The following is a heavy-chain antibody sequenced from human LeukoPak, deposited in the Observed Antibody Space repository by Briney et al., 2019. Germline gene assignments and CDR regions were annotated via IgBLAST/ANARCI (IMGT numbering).Heavy chain of an antibody. D-gene: IGHD4-17*01. V-gene: IGHV3-23*01. J-gene: IGHJ4*02. CDR1: GFPCSTYA. Sequence: GGSLGLSCAASGFPCSTYAMSWVRQAPGKGLEWVSSSRGSDGSTYYADSVKGRFAISRDNSKNTLYLQMNSLRAEDTAVYCCAKDVYGDYGGLDYWGQGTLVTVSS. CDR3: AKDVYGDYGGLDY. CDR2: SRGSDGST.